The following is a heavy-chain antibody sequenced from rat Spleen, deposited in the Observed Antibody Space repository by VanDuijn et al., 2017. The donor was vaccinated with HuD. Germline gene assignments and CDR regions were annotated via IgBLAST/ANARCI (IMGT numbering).Heavy chain of an antibody. CDR2: VWSDGDT. CDR3: ASLTTGIPLDYWYFDF. CDR1: GLSLTSNS. J-gene: IGHJ1*01. Sequence: QVQLKESGPGLVQPSQTLSLTCTVSGLSLTSNSVSWIRQPPGKGLEWMGVVWSDGDTSYNSGLKSRLNISRDTSKSQVLLQMSSLQTEDTATYYCASLTTGIPLDYWYFDFWGPGTMVTVSS. V-gene: IGHV2-32*01. D-gene: IGHD1-9*01.